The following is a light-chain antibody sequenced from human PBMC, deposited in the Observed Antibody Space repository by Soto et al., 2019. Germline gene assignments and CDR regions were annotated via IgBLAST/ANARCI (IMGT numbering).Light chain of an antibody. CDR3: QQFLNWPPQYT. CDR1: HSVASN. J-gene: IGKJ2*01. Sequence: EIVMTQSPASLSVSPGDGATLSCRASHSVASNVAWYQQKPGQGPRLLIHGASTRVVGVPARFSGSGSGTDFALTISSLQSEDFAVYYCQQFLNWPPQYTFGQGTKLQMK. CDR2: GAS. V-gene: IGKV3-15*01.